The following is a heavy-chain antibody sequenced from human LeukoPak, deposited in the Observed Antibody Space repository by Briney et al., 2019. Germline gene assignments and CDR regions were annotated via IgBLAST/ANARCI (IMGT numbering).Heavy chain of an antibody. V-gene: IGHV3-21*01. CDR1: GFTFSSYN. CDR2: ITGSSSYI. D-gene: IGHD6-6*01. J-gene: IGHJ4*02. CDR3: ARFYSSSSPLDC. Sequence: GGSLRLSCAASGFTFSSYNVNWVRQAPGKGLEWVSSITGSSSYIYYADSVKGRSTISRDNAKNSLYLQMNSLRAEDTAVYYCARFYSSSSPLDCWGQGTLVTVSS.